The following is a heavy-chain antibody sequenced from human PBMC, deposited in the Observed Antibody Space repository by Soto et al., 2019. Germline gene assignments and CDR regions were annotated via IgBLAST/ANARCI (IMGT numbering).Heavy chain of an antibody. J-gene: IGHJ4*02. Sequence: QVQLQQWGAGLLKASETLSLTCVVSGGSFSGYFWTWIRQSPGSGLEWLGEISHSGSRNYNPAFQSRVIISVDSSKNHVSLKLSSVTAADSATYFCARGLAYDRPITVAEPFDSWGQGTLVTVSS. V-gene: IGHV4-34*02. CDR3: ARGLAYDRPITVAEPFDS. CDR1: GGSFSGYF. D-gene: IGHD6-19*01. CDR2: ISHSGSR.